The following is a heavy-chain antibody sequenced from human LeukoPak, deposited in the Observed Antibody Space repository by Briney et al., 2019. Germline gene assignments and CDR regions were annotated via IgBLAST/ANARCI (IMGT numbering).Heavy chain of an antibody. CDR1: GYTFTGYY. Sequence: ASVKVSCKASGYTFTGYYMHWVRQAPGQGLEWMEWINPNSGGTNYAQKFQGRVTMTRDTSISTAYMELSRLRSDDTAVYYCARCSQQWLVPDFDYWGQGTLVTVSS. CDR3: ARCSQQWLVPDFDY. D-gene: IGHD6-19*01. J-gene: IGHJ4*02. CDR2: INPNSGGT. V-gene: IGHV1-2*02.